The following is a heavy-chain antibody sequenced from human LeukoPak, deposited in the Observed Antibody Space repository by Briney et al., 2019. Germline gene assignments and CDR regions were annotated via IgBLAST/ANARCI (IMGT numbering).Heavy chain of an antibody. CDR2: IYYSGST. V-gene: IGHV4-59*01. CDR3: ARASVLWFGENDAFDI. Sequence: PSETLSLTCTVSGGSISRYYWSWIRQPPGKGLEWIGYIYYSGSTNYNPSLKSRVTISVDTSKNQFSLKLSSVTAADTAVYYCARASVLWFGENDAFDIWGQGTMVTVSS. CDR1: GGSISRYY. D-gene: IGHD3-10*01. J-gene: IGHJ3*02.